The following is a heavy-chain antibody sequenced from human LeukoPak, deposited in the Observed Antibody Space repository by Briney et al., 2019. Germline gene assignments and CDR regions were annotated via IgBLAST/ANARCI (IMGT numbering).Heavy chain of an antibody. CDR2: ISSSSSYI. J-gene: IGHJ4*02. Sequence: GGSLRLSCAASGFTFSSYSMNWVRQAPGKGLEWVSSISSSSSYIYYADSVKGRFTISRDNSKNSLYLQMNSLRTEDTALYYCARGYYYGSGSADPIDYRGQGTLVTVSS. CDR3: ARGYYYGSGSADPIDY. D-gene: IGHD3-10*01. V-gene: IGHV3-21*04. CDR1: GFTFSSYS.